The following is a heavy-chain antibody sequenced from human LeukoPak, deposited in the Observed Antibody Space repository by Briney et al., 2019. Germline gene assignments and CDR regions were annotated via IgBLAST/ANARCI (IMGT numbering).Heavy chain of an antibody. J-gene: IGHJ4*02. V-gene: IGHV3-73*01. Sequence: GGSLKLSCAASGFDFSGFYMHWVRQASGRGLEWVGLVRDKPNSYTTVYAASVKGRFTISRDDSKNTAYLQMNSLKAEDTAVYYCTRQECSGGSCSYVDYWGQGALVTVSS. D-gene: IGHD2-15*01. CDR3: TRQECSGGSCSYVDY. CDR2: VRDKPNSYTT. CDR1: GFDFSGFY.